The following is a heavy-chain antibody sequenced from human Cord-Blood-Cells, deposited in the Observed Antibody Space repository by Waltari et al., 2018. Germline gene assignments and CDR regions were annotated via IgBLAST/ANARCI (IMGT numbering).Heavy chain of an antibody. Sequence: QLQLQASGPGLVKPSETLSLTCTVSGGSISSSSYYWGCIRQPPGKGLEWIGSIYYSGSTYYNPSLKSRVTISVDTAKNQFSLKLSSVTAADTAVYYCAKHVSTTVTKRGAFDIWGQGTMVTVSS. CDR1: GGSISSSSYY. CDR2: IYYSGST. V-gene: IGHV4-39*01. J-gene: IGHJ3*02. D-gene: IGHD4-17*01. CDR3: AKHVSTTVTKRGAFDI.